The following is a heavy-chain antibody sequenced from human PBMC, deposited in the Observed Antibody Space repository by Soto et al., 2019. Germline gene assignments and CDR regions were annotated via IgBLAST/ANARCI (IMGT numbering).Heavy chain of an antibody. CDR2: FSLSGTT. J-gene: IGHJ5*02. D-gene: IGHD3-16*02. Sequence: SETLSLTCTVSGASITGSFFWSWIRQPAGKGLEWIGRFSLSGTTNYNPSLRSRVTMSADVSKNQFSLKLSSVTAADTAVYYCARGIMITFGGVIVNGWFDPSGQGTLVTVSS. V-gene: IGHV4-4*07. CDR1: GASITGSFF. CDR3: ARGIMITFGGVIVNGWFDP.